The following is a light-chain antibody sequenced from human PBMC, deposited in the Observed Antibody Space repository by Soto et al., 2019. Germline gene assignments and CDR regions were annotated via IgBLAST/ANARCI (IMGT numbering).Light chain of an antibody. CDR2: KAS. V-gene: IGKV1-5*03. Sequence: IQMTQSPSTLSGSVGDRVTITFRASQTISSWLAWYQQKPGKAPKLLIYKASTLKSGVPSRFSGTGSGTEFTLTISSLQHDDFATYYCQHYNSYSEAFGQGTKVDIK. J-gene: IGKJ1*01. CDR1: QTISSW. CDR3: QHYNSYSEA.